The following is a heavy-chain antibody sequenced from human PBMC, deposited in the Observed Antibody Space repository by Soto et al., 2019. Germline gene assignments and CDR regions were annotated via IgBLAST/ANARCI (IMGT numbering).Heavy chain of an antibody. V-gene: IGHV3-30*18. D-gene: IGHD2-21*02. CDR2: ISYDGSNK. CDR3: AKDLTYLGGNSHLGMDV. Sequence: PGGSLRLSCAASGFTFSSYGMHWVRQAPGKGLEWVAVISYDGSNKYYADSVKGRFTISRDNSKNTLYLQMNSLRAEDTAVYYCAKDLTYLGGNSHLGMDVWGQGTTVTVSS. CDR1: GFTFSSYG. J-gene: IGHJ6*02.